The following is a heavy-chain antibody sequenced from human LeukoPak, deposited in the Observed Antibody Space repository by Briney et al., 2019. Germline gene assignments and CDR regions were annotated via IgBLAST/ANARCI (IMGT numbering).Heavy chain of an antibody. V-gene: IGHV3-23*01. CDR2: ISGSGGST. Sequence: PGGSLRLSCVASRFQFSSYAMSWVRQAPGKGLEWVSVISGSGGSTYYADSVKGRFTISRDNSKKTLYLQMNSLRAEDTAVYYCAKFMGWEYYYYGMDVWGQGTTVTVSS. CDR1: RFQFSSYA. J-gene: IGHJ6*02. D-gene: IGHD6-19*01. CDR3: AKFMGWEYYYYGMDV.